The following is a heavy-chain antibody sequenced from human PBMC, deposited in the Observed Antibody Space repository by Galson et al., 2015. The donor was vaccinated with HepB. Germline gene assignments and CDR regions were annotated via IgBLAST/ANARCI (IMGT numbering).Heavy chain of an antibody. V-gene: IGHV4-31*03. Sequence: TLSLTCTVSGGSIRSRGYYWTWIRQHPGKGLEWIGYIYYSGNAYYNPSLKSRVSMSVDTSKNQFSLRLSSVTAADTAVYYCARDGGYNYGWWFDPWGLGTLVTVSS. J-gene: IGHJ5*02. CDR1: GGSIRSRGYY. D-gene: IGHD5-18*01. CDR2: IYYSGNA. CDR3: ARDGGYNYGWWFDP.